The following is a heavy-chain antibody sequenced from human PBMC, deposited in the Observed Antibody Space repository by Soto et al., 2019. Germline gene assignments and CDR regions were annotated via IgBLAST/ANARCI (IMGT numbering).Heavy chain of an antibody. J-gene: IGHJ5*02. CDR3: ARGSFSSSSSWFDP. CDR2: IYYSGRT. CDR1: GGSISGGGYY. D-gene: IGHD6-6*01. V-gene: IGHV4-31*03. Sequence: SETLSLTCTVSGGSISGGGYYWSWIRQHPGKGLEWIGYIYYSGRTYYNPSLHSRVSIAVDTTENQFSLKLTSVTAADTSVYYCARGSFSSSSSWFDPWGRGTLVTVSS.